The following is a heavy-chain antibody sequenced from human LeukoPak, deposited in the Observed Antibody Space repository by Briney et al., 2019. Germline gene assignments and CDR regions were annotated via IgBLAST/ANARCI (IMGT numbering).Heavy chain of an antibody. Sequence: PGGSLRLSCAASGFTFSSSAMSWVRQAPGKGLEWVAVISYDGSNKYYADSVKGRFTISRDNSKNTLYLQMNSLRAEDTAVYYCARSRRVVTDVSPFDYWGQGTLVTVSS. CDR2: ISYDGSNK. J-gene: IGHJ4*02. CDR3: ARSRRVVTDVSPFDY. CDR1: GFTFSSSA. D-gene: IGHD4-23*01. V-gene: IGHV3-30-3*01.